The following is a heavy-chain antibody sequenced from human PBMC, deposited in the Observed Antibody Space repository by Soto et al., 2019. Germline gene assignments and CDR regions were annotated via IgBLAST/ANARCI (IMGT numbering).Heavy chain of an antibody. V-gene: IGHV5-51*01. CDR3: ARLASSHGYYCYYGMDV. CDR1: GYSFTNYW. Sequence: GESLKISCKGSGYSFTNYWIGWVRQMPGKGLEWMGIIYPGDSDTRYGPSFQGQVTISADKSISTAYLQWSSLKASDTAMYYCARLASSHGYYCYYGMDVWGQGTTVTVSS. CDR2: IYPGDSDT. J-gene: IGHJ6*02.